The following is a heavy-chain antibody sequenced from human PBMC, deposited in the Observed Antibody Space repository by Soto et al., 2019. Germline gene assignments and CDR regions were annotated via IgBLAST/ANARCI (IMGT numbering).Heavy chain of an antibody. CDR1: GLPFRNAW. Sequence: PGGSLRLSCEASGLPFRNAWMNWVRQGPGKGLEWLGRIKSKVDGGTADYVAATKGRFSISRDDLKNMLYLQMKSLKHDDTAVYYCTPFSYLYDDGMDGWGQGTTVAV. D-gene: IGHD3-22*01. V-gene: IGHV3-15*01. CDR2: IKSKVDGGTA. J-gene: IGHJ6*02. CDR3: TPFSYLYDDGMDG.